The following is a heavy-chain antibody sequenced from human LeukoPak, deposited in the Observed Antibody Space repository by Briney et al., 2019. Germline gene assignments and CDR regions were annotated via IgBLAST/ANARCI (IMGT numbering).Heavy chain of an antibody. CDR2: ISGSGVNT. Sequence: GGSLRLSCAASGFSFSSYAMTWVRQAPGKGLEWVSVISGSGVNTYYADSVKGRFTISRDNAKNSLYLQMNSLRAEDTAVYYCASSDSSGYFDYWGQGTLVTVSS. J-gene: IGHJ4*02. V-gene: IGHV3-23*01. CDR1: GFSFSSYA. D-gene: IGHD3-22*01. CDR3: ASSDSSGYFDY.